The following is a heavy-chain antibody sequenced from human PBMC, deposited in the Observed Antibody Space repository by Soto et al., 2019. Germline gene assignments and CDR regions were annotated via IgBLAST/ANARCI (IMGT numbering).Heavy chain of an antibody. CDR1: GDSISDVNYY. CDR2: IYDGGST. J-gene: IGHJ5*02. D-gene: IGHD2-2*01. CDR3: ARVPDR. V-gene: IGHV4-30-4*01. Sequence: SETLSLTCTVSGDSISDVNYYWSWIRQSPDKGLEWIGHIYDGGSTYSNPSLKSRVTVSVDRSKNQFSLKLSSVTAADTAVYYCARVPDRWGQGTLVTVS.